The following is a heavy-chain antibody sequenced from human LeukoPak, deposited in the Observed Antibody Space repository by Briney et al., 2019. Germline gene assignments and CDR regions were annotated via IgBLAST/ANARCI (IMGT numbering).Heavy chain of an antibody. V-gene: IGHV4-39*07. Sequence: SETLSLTCTVSGGSISSSSYYWGWIRQPPGKGLEWIGSIYYSGSTYYNPSLKSRVTISVDTSKNQFSLKLSSVTAADTAVYYCARGAISMYYYDSSGWFDPWGQGTLVTVSS. CDR3: ARGAISMYYYDSSGWFDP. J-gene: IGHJ5*02. CDR2: IYYSGST. D-gene: IGHD3-22*01. CDR1: GGSISSSSYY.